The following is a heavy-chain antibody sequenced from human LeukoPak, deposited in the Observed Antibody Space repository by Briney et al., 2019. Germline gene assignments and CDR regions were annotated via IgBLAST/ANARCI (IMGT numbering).Heavy chain of an antibody. CDR2: IYYSGST. CDR1: GGSISSSSYY. CDR3: ARGFVVVPAAENWFDP. Sequence: SETLSLTCTVSGGSISSSSYYWGWIRQPPGKGLEWIGSIYYSGSTYYNPSLKSRVTISVDTSKDQFSLKLSSVTAADTAVYYCARGFVVVPAAENWFDPWGQGTLVTVSS. V-gene: IGHV4-39*07. D-gene: IGHD2-2*01. J-gene: IGHJ5*02.